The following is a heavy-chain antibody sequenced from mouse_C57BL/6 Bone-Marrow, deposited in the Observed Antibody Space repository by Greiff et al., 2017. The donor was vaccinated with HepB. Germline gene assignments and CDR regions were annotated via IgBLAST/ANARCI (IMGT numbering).Heavy chain of an antibody. Sequence: QVQLQQPGAELVKPGASVKMSCKASGYTFTSYWITWVKQRPGQGLEWIGDIYPGSGSTNYNEKFKSKATLTVDTSSSTAYMQLSSLTSEDSAVYYCARNLYSNYAYGYFDVWGTGTTVTVSS. D-gene: IGHD2-5*01. CDR2: IYPGSGST. CDR1: GYTFTSYW. J-gene: IGHJ1*03. V-gene: IGHV1-55*01. CDR3: ARNLYSNYAYGYFDV.